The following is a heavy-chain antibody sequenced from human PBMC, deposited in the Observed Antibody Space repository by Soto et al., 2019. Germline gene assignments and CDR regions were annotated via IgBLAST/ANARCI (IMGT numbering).Heavy chain of an antibody. V-gene: IGHV3-64D*06. CDR3: LRDIFGVVIFDS. Sequence: VGPLRLSCSASGFSFSDSAMHWVRQAPGKRLEYVSAISTNGRSTYYADSVKGRFTISRDNSKNTVHLQMSSLRAEDTAVYYCLRDIFGVVIFDSWGQGTPVTVSS. CDR1: GFSFSDSA. CDR2: ISTNGRST. J-gene: IGHJ4*02. D-gene: IGHD3-3*01.